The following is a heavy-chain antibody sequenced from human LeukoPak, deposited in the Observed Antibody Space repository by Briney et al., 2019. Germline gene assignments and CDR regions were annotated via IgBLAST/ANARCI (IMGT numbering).Heavy chain of an antibody. J-gene: IGHJ4*02. CDR3: ARLTYYDNSGYL. V-gene: IGHV5-51*01. Sequence: GESLKISCKASGYSFTTYWIAWVRQMPGKGLERMGVIYPGDSDTRYSPSFQGQVTISADKSISTAYLQWNSLKASDTAMYYCARLTYYDNSGYLWGQGTLVTVSS. CDR1: GYSFTTYW. CDR2: IYPGDSDT. D-gene: IGHD3-22*01.